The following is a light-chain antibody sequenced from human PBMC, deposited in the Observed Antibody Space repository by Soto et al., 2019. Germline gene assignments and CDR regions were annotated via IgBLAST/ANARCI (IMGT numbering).Light chain of an antibody. J-gene: IGKJ2*01. V-gene: IGKV3-11*01. Sequence: EIVLTQSPATLSLSPGERATLSCRASQSVSSYLAWYQQKPGQAPRLLLHDASHRATGIPAWFSGSGSGTDFTSTISCLEPEDFAVYYCHQRSNWPSVTFGQGTKLEIK. CDR3: HQRSNWPSVT. CDR1: QSVSSY. CDR2: DAS.